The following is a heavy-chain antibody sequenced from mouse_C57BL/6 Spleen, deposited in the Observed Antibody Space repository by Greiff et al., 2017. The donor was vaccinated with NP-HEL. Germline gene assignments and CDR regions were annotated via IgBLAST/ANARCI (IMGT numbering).Heavy chain of an antibody. CDR3: ARRGTGPRYFDV. CDR2: INPSTGGT. Sequence: EVQLQQSGPELVKPGASVKISCKASGYSFTGYYMNWVKQSPEKSLEWIGEINPSTGGTTYNQKFKAKATLTVDKSSSTAYMQLKSLTSEDSAVYYCARRGTGPRYFDVWGTGTTVTVSS. CDR1: GYSFTGYY. V-gene: IGHV1-42*01. J-gene: IGHJ1*03. D-gene: IGHD4-1*01.